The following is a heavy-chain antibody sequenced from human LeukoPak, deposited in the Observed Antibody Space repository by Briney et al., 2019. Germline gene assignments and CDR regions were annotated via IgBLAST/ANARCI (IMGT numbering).Heavy chain of an antibody. J-gene: IGHJ5*02. CDR1: TFSSYA. D-gene: IGHD3-10*01. CDR3: ARVLPRGWFDP. V-gene: IGHV4-39*01. Sequence: TFSSYAMSWVRQPPGKGLEWIGSIYYSGSTYYNPSLKSRVTISVDTSKNQFSLKLSSVTAADTAVYYCARVLPRGWFDPWGQGTLVTVSS. CDR2: IYYSGST.